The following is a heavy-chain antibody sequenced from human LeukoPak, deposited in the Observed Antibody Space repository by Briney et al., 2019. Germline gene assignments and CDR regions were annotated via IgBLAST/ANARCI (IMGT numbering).Heavy chain of an antibody. D-gene: IGHD1-26*01. J-gene: IGHJ4*02. CDR3: ARDRFDGGSYYWSDGFDY. CDR1: GGTFSSYA. V-gene: IGHV1-69*13. CDR2: IIPIFGTA. Sequence: GASVKVSCKASGGTFSSYAISWVRQAPGQGLEWMGGIIPIFGTANYAQKFQGRVTITADESTSTAYMELSSLRSEDTAVYYCARDRFDGGSYYWSDGFDYWGQGTLVTVSS.